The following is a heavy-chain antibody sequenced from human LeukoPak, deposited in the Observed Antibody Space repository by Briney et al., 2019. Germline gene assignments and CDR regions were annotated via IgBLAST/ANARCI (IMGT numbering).Heavy chain of an antibody. CDR3: ARGEWELQFG. D-gene: IGHD1-26*01. CDR1: GFTFSSYA. V-gene: IGHV3-23*01. J-gene: IGHJ4*02. CDR2: ISGSGGST. Sequence: PGGSLRLSCAASGFTFSSYAMSWVRQAPGKGLEWVSAISGSGGSTYYADSVKGRFTISRDNAKNSLYLQMNSLRAEDTAVYYCARGEWELQFGGGQGTLVTVSS.